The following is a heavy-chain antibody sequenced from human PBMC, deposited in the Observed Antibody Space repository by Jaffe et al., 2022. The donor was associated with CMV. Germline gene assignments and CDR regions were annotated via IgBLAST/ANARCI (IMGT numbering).Heavy chain of an antibody. CDR2: ISSSSSYI. CDR3: ARDGVPLQLGYDY. Sequence: EVQLVESGGGLVKPGGSLRLSCAASGFTFSSYSMNWVRQAPGKGLEWVSSISSSSSYIYYADSVKGRFTISRDNAKNSLYLQMNSLRAEDTAVYYCARDGVPLQLGYDYWGQGTLVTVSS. D-gene: IGHD6-13*01. V-gene: IGHV3-21*01. J-gene: IGHJ4*02. CDR1: GFTFSSYS.